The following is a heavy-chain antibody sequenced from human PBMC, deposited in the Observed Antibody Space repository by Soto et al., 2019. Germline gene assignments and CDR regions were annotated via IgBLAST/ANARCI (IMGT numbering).Heavy chain of an antibody. CDR3: VRVGIVARPY. Sequence: EVQMVESGGGVVEPGGSLSLSCEVSGLTFNKFEMTCVRQAPGQGLEGVSSISSDGATIYYAASVKGRFTISRDNDKNLLYLQMNSLKGEDTATYYCVRVGIVARPYWGQGTPVTVSS. CDR1: GLTFNKFE. J-gene: IGHJ4*02. D-gene: IGHD2-21*01. CDR2: ISSDGATI. V-gene: IGHV3-48*03.